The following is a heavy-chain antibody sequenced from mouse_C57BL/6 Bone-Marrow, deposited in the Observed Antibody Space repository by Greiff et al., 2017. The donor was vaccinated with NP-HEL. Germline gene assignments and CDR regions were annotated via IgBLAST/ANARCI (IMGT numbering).Heavy chain of an antibody. Sequence: QVQLQQPGAELVRPGSSVKLSCKASGYTFTSYWMHWVKQRPIQGLEWIGNIDPSVSETHYNQKFKDKATLTVDKSSSTAYMQLSSLTSEDSAVYYCARVRLRYAMDYWGQGTSVTVSS. CDR3: ARVRLRYAMDY. J-gene: IGHJ4*01. D-gene: IGHD2-4*01. CDR2: IDPSVSET. CDR1: GYTFTSYW. V-gene: IGHV1-52*01.